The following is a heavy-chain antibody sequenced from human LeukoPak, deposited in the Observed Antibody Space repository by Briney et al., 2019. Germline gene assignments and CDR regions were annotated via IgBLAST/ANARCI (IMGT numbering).Heavy chain of an antibody. CDR3: ARDGPESEWLLDYYYMDV. Sequence: GASVKVSCKASGYTFTSYGISWVRQAPGQGLEWMGWISAYNGNTNYAQKLQGRVTMTTDTSTSTAYMELRSLRSDDTAVYYCARDGPESEWLLDYYYMDVWGKGTTVTVSS. CDR1: GYTFTSYG. V-gene: IGHV1-18*01. D-gene: IGHD3-3*01. CDR2: ISAYNGNT. J-gene: IGHJ6*03.